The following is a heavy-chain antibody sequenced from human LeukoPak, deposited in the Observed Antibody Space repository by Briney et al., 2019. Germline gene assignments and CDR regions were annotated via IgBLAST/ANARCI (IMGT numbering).Heavy chain of an antibody. D-gene: IGHD3-22*01. CDR1: GFAFSSYA. CDR2: ISGSGGST. V-gene: IGHV3-23*01. J-gene: IGHJ4*02. Sequence: GGSLRLSCAAPGFAFSSYAMSWVRQAPGKGLEWVSAISGSGGSTYYADSVKGRFTISRDNSKNTLYLQMNSLRAEDTAVYYCAKDTTYYYDSSGYRMFDYWGQGTLVTVSS. CDR3: AKDTTYYYDSSGYRMFDY.